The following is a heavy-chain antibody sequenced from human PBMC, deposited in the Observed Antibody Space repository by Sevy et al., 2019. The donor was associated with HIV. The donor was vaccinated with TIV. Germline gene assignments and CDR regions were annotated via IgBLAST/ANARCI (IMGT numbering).Heavy chain of an antibody. Sequence: GGSLRLSCAASGFTFSSYAMSWVRQAPGKGLEWVSAISGTGGSTYYADSVKGRFTISRDNSKNTLYLQMNSLRAEDTAVYYCAKDPRSRVYIAVAGAPDFDYWGQGTLVTVSS. V-gene: IGHV3-23*01. CDR2: ISGTGGST. CDR1: GFTFSSYA. J-gene: IGHJ4*02. D-gene: IGHD6-19*01. CDR3: AKDPRSRVYIAVAGAPDFDY.